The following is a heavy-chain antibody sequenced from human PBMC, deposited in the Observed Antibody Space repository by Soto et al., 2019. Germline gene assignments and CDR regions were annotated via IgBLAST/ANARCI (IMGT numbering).Heavy chain of an antibody. V-gene: IGHV3-7*01. D-gene: IGHD3-10*01. CDR2: IKQDGSDK. CDR3: ARDSLWFGEFYFDY. J-gene: IGHJ4*02. Sequence: PGGSLRLSCAVSGFTFSSHWMTWVRQAPGKGLEWVANIKQDGSDKYYVDSVKGRFTISRDNAKHSLYLQMNSLRAEDTAVYYCARDSLWFGEFYFDYWGQGTLVTVSS. CDR1: GFTFSSHW.